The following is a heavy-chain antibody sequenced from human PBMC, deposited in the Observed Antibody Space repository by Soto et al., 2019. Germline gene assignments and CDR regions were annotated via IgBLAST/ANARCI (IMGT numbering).Heavy chain of an antibody. Sequence: LGESLKISCKGSGYSFTSYWIGWVRQMPGKGLEWMGIIYPGDSDTRYSPSFQGQVTISADKSISTAYLQWSSLKASDTAMYYCARLVPAAPYYYYGMGVWGQGTTVTVSS. V-gene: IGHV5-51*01. CDR2: IYPGDSDT. CDR1: GYSFTSYW. D-gene: IGHD2-2*01. J-gene: IGHJ6*02. CDR3: ARLVPAAPYYYYGMGV.